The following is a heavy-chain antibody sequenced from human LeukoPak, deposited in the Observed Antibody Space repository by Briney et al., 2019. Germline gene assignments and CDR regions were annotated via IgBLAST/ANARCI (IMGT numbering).Heavy chain of an antibody. CDR2: INHSGST. Sequence: PSETLSLTCAVYGGSFSGYYWSWIRQPPGKGLEWIGEINHSGSTNYNPSLKSRVTISVDTSKNQFSLKLSSVTAADTAVYYCARVGPGDIVVVPAAMGTQYCFDYWGQGTLVTVSS. CDR1: GGSFSGYY. D-gene: IGHD2-2*01. CDR3: ARVGPGDIVVVPAAMGTQYCFDY. V-gene: IGHV4-34*01. J-gene: IGHJ4*02.